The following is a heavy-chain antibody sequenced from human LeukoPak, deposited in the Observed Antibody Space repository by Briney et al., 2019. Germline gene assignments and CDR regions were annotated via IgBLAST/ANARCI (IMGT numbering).Heavy chain of an antibody. CDR3: ARDRPMTTVTHFPY. D-gene: IGHD4-17*01. J-gene: IGHJ4*02. CDR2: ISAYNGNT. CDR1: GYTFTSYG. V-gene: IGHV1-18*01. Sequence: ASVKVSCKASGYTFTSYGISWVRQAPGQGLEWMGWISAYNGNTNYAQKLQGRVTMTTDTSTSTAYMELRSLRSDDTAVYYCARDRPMTTVTHFPYWGQGTLVTVSS.